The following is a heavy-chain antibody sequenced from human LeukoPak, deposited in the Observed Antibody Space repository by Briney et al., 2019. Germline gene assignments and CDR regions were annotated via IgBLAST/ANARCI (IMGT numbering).Heavy chain of an antibody. Sequence: GGSLRLSCAASGFTFTNAWMSWVRQAPGKGLEWVGRIKSKIAGGATDYAAPVKGRFTISRDDSKNTLYLQMNSLKTEDTAVYYCSAEDDWGQGTLVTVSS. CDR2: IKSKIAGGAT. J-gene: IGHJ4*02. CDR3: SAEDD. V-gene: IGHV3-15*01. CDR1: GFTFTNAW.